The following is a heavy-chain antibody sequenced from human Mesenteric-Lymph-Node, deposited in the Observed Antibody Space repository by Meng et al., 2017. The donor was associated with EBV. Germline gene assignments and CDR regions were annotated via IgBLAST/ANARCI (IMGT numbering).Heavy chain of an antibody. CDR2: IYTDGST. D-gene: IGHD1/OR15-1a*01. CDR1: GFIVSGHY. Sequence: EGQLLDSGGCLIHPGGYLSLSCAASGFIVSGHYMSWVRQAPGKGLEWVSVIYTDGSTYYADSVKGRFTISRDNSKNTLFIQMNNLRVDDTAVYYCVRGPWNNWGQGTLVTVSS. V-gene: IGHV3-53*01. CDR3: VRGPWNN. J-gene: IGHJ4*02.